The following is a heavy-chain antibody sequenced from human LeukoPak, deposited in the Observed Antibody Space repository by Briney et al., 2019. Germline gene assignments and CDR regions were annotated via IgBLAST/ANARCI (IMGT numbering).Heavy chain of an antibody. Sequence: SETLSLTCTVSGGSISSSSYYWGWIRQPPGKGLEWIGSIYYSGSTYYSPSLKSRVTISVDTSKNQFSLKLTSVTAADTAVYYCARRRLYGSGSWDYWGQGTLVTVSS. CDR1: GGSISSSSYY. J-gene: IGHJ4*02. V-gene: IGHV4-39*01. D-gene: IGHD3-10*01. CDR3: ARRRLYGSGSWDY. CDR2: IYYSGST.